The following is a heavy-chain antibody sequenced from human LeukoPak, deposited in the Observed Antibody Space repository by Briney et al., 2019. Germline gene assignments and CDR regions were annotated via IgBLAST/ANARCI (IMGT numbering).Heavy chain of an antibody. D-gene: IGHD3-3*01. CDR3: ARDRGDYDLWKGSVYFDY. V-gene: IGHV4-4*07. J-gene: IGHJ4*02. CDR2: IYTSGST. Sequence: PSETLSLTCTVSGGSISRYYWSWIRQPAGKGREWIGRIYTSGSTNYNPSLKSRVTMSVDTSQNQFSLKLSSVTAADTAVYYCARDRGDYDLWKGSVYFDYWGQGTLVTVSS. CDR1: GGSISRYY.